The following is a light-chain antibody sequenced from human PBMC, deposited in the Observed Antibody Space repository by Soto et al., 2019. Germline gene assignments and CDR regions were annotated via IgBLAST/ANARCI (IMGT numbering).Light chain of an antibody. CDR2: GAS. J-gene: IGKJ2*01. V-gene: IGKV3-20*01. CDR3: QQYGTSPVYT. Sequence: EIVLTQSPGTLSLSPGERATLSCRASQSVNSNYLAWYQRKPGQAPRLLIYGASSRATGIPDRFRGRGSGTDFTLTISRLEPEDFAVYYCQQYGTSPVYTFGQGTKLEIK. CDR1: QSVNSNY.